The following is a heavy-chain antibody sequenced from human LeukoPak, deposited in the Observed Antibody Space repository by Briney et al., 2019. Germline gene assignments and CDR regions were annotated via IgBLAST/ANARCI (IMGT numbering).Heavy chain of an antibody. CDR2: ISGDGGST. CDR1: GFSFGDHA. D-gene: IGHD3-3*01. V-gene: IGHV3-43*02. J-gene: IGHJ4*02. CDR3: AKGDGLTILGRTRY. Sequence: GGSLRLSCAASGFSFGDHAMHWVRQAPGRGLEWVSLISGDGGSTYYADSVKGRFTISRDNSKNSLFLQMNSLRTGDTALYYCAKGDGLTILGRTRYWGQGTLVTVSS.